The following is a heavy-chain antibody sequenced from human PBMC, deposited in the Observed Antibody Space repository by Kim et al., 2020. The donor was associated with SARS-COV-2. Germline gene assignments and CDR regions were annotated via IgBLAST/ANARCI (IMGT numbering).Heavy chain of an antibody. Sequence: FQDQVTISADKSISTAYLQWSSLKASDTAMYYCARIAAAGTSLATFFDYWGQGTLVTVSS. CDR3: ARIAAAGTSLATFFDY. V-gene: IGHV5-51*01. J-gene: IGHJ4*02. D-gene: IGHD6-13*01.